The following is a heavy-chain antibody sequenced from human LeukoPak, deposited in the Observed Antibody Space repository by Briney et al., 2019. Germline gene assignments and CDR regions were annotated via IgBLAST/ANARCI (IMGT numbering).Heavy chain of an antibody. CDR3: ARTYYDILTGPFDY. D-gene: IGHD3-9*01. V-gene: IGHV4-30-2*01. Sequence: SQTLSLTCAVSGGSISSGGYSWSWIRQPPGKGLEWIGYIYHSGSTYYNPSLKSRVTISVDRSKNQFSLKLSSVTAADTAVYYCARTYYDILTGPFDYWGQGTLVTVSS. CDR1: GGSISSGGYS. J-gene: IGHJ4*02. CDR2: IYHSGST.